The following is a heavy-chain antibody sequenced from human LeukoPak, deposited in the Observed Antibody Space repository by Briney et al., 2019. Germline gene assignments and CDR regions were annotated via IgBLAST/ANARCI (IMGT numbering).Heavy chain of an antibody. J-gene: IGHJ4*02. D-gene: IGHD3-16*01. Sequence: PSETLSLTCTVSGDSLSSYHWSWIRQPPGKGLEWIGYISYSGSTSYSPSLKSRVTISVDTSKNQFSLKLSSVTAADTAVYYCARVGRGDHTWGSYYYDHWGQGTLVTVSS. CDR3: ARVGRGDHTWGSYYYDH. CDR2: ISYSGST. CDR1: GDSLSSYH. V-gene: IGHV4-59*01.